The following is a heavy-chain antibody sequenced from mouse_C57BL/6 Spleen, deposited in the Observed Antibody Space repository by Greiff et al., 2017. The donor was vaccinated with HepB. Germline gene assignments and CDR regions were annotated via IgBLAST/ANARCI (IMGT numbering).Heavy chain of an antibody. CDR1: GYTFTSYW. CDR3: ARSGPHYYGSSHYFDY. V-gene: IGHV1-69*01. CDR2: IDPSDSYT. D-gene: IGHD1-1*01. J-gene: IGHJ2*01. Sequence: QVQLQQPGAELVMPGASVKLSCKASGYTFTSYWMHWVKQRPGQGLEWIGAIDPSDSYTNYNQKFKGKSTLTVDKSSSTAYMQLSSLTSEDSAVYYCARSGPHYYGSSHYFDYWGQGTTLTVSS.